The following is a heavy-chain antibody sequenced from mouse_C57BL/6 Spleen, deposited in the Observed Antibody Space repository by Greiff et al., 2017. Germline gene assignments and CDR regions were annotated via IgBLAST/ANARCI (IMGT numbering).Heavy chain of an antibody. J-gene: IGHJ4*01. CDR1: GYAFSSSW. CDR2: IYPGDGDT. V-gene: IGHV1-82*01. CDR3: AREGDYENAMDY. D-gene: IGHD2-4*01. Sequence: VQLQQSGPELVKPGASVKISCKASGYAFSSSWMNWVKQRPGKGLEWIGRIYPGDGDTNYNGKFKGKATLTAYKSSSTAYMQLSSLTSEDSAVSFCAREGDYENAMDYWGQGTSVTVSS.